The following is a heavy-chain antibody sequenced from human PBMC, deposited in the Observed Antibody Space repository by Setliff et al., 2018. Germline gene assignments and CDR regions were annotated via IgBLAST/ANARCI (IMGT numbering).Heavy chain of an antibody. CDR1: GFTFSDYY. J-gene: IGHJ4*02. CDR3: TVYNTGSSKDHY. Sequence: GSLRLSCAASGFTFSDYYMSWIRQAPGKGLEWIGEIYHSGSTNYNPSLKSRVTISVDTSKNQFSLKLSSVTAADTALYYCTVYNTGSSKDHYWGQGTPVTVS. D-gene: IGHD2-8*02. V-gene: IGHV4-34*08. CDR2: IYHSGST.